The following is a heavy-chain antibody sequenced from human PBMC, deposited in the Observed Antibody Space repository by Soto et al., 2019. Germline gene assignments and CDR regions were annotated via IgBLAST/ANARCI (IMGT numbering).Heavy chain of an antibody. J-gene: IGHJ4*02. Sequence: QVQLVQSGAEVQKPGASVKVSCKASGYIFNNYGISWVRQAPGQGLEWMGWIYSKEGKINFAQKFQGRVTMTTDTSTSTAYLDLRSLRFDDSAVYFCARDIDFDIDYGGQGTLVTVSS. D-gene: IGHD3-9*01. CDR3: ARDIDFDIDY. V-gene: IGHV1-18*01. CDR2: IYSKEGKI. CDR1: GYIFNNYG.